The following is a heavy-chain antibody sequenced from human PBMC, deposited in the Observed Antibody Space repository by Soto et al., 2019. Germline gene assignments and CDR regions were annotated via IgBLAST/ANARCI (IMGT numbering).Heavy chain of an antibody. D-gene: IGHD3-9*01. CDR1: GYTFTSYA. J-gene: IGHJ5*02. Sequence: ASVKVSCKASGYTFTSYAMRWVLQAPGQRLEWMGWINAGNGNTKYSQKFQGRVTITRNTSASTAYMELSSLRSEDTAVYYCATSYYDILTGYKYNWFDPWRQGTLLTVSS. CDR3: ATSYYDILTGYKYNWFDP. V-gene: IGHV1-3*01. CDR2: INAGNGNT.